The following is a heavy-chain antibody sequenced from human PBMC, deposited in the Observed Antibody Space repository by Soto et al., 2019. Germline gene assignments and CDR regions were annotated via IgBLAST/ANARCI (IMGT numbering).Heavy chain of an antibody. CDR1: FYTFTASG. CDR2: VSTNDDRT. J-gene: IGHJ4*02. D-gene: IGHD3-22*01. CDR3: ARELNTESSAYYSFAF. Sequence: GSVKVSCQTYFYTFTASGLAWLRQAPGQRPEWMGWVSTNDDRTNYARKFQGRVTMTTDRSTTTTSMELRSLGTDDTAVYYCARELNTESSAYYSFAFWGQGTLVTVSS. V-gene: IGHV1-18*01.